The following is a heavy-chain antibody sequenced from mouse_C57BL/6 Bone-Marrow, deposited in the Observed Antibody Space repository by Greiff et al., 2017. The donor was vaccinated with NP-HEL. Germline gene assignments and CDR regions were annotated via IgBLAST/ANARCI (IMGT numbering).Heavy chain of an antibody. CDR3: ASAGSRYDMDY. CDR1: GFTFSSYT. Sequence: EVMLVESGGGLVKPGGSLKLSCAASGFTFSSYTMSWVRQTPEKRLAWVATISGGGGNIYYPDSVKGRFTLSRDNAKNPLYLQMSIVRSEDTSLYYCASAGSRYDMDYWGKGTSVTVSS. J-gene: IGHJ4*01. D-gene: IGHD1-1*01. V-gene: IGHV5-9*01. CDR2: ISGGGGNI.